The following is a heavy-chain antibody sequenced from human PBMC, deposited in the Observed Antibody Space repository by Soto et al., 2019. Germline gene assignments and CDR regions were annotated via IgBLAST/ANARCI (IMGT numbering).Heavy chain of an antibody. Sequence: PGESLKISCNGSGYSFSNYWIAWVRQMPWKGLEWMGIIFPADSDTKYSPSFQGQVTISADKSISTAYLQWSSLKASDTAMYYCASSVVVPSTMNYFDYWGQGSLVTVSS. J-gene: IGHJ4*02. CDR2: IFPADSDT. D-gene: IGHD2-15*01. V-gene: IGHV5-51*01. CDR3: ASSVVVPSTMNYFDY. CDR1: GYSFSNYW.